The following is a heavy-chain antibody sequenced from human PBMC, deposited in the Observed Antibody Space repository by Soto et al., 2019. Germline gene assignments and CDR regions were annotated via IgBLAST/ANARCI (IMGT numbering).Heavy chain of an antibody. V-gene: IGHV5-51*01. Sequence: LGESLKISCKGSGYSFTSYWIGWVRQMPGKGLEGMGIICPSDSDTRYSPSFQGQVTISADKSISTAYLQWSSLKASATAMYYCARHQYNSNLFDYWGQGTLVTVSS. CDR2: ICPSDSDT. D-gene: IGHD4-4*01. CDR3: ARHQYNSNLFDY. CDR1: GYSFTSYW. J-gene: IGHJ4*02.